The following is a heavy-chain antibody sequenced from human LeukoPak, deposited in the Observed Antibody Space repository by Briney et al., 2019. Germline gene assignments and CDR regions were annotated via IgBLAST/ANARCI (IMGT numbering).Heavy chain of an antibody. CDR1: GGSISSGSYY. CDR2: IYASGST. V-gene: IGHV4-61*02. D-gene: IGHD3-22*01. J-gene: IGHJ4*02. Sequence: ASETLSLTCTVSGGSISSGSYYWSWIRQPAGKGLEWIGRIYASGSTNYSPSVKSRVTISVDTSKNQFSLKLSSVTAADTAVYYCAGIGYYYDSSGYRDYWGQGTLVTVSS. CDR3: AGIGYYYDSSGYRDY.